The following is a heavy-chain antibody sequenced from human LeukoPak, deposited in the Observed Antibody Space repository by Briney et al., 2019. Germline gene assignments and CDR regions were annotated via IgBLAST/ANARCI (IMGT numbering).Heavy chain of an antibody. D-gene: IGHD6-19*01. CDR3: AKDLSYSSGWPDAFDI. V-gene: IGHV3-30*02. Sequence: PGGSLRLSCAASGSTFSSYGMHWVRQAPGKGLEWVAFIRYDGNNKYYADSVKGRFTISRDNSKNTLYLQMNSLRAEDTAVYYCAKDLSYSSGWPDAFDIWGQGTMVTVSS. J-gene: IGHJ3*02. CDR1: GSTFSSYG. CDR2: IRYDGNNK.